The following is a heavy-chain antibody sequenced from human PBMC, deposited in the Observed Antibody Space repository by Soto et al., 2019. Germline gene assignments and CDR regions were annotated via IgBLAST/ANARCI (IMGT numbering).Heavy chain of an antibody. CDR2: MNPNSGNT. J-gene: IGHJ3*02. CDR3: AREVAGTDAFDI. V-gene: IGHV1-8*01. CDR1: GYTFTSYD. Sequence: ASVKLSCKASGYTFTSYDINWVRQATGQGLEWMGWMNPNSGNTGYAQKFQGRVTMTRNTSISTAYMELSSLRSEDTAVYYCAREVAGTDAFDIWGQGTMVTVSS. D-gene: IGHD6-19*01.